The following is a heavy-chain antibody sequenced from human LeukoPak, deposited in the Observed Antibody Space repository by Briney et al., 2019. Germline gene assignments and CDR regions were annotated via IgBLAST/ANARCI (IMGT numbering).Heavy chain of an antibody. CDR2: IYYSGST. J-gene: IGHJ6*03. CDR3: ARRVGRYFGERAYYYNYMDV. V-gene: IGHV4-59*12. Sequence: SETLSLTCTVSGGSISSYYWNWIRQPSGKGLEWIGYIYYSGSTNYNPSLKSRVTISVDTSKNQFSLKLSSVTAADTAVYYCARRVGRYFGERAYYYNYMDVWGKGTTVTISS. D-gene: IGHD3-10*01. CDR1: GGSISSYY.